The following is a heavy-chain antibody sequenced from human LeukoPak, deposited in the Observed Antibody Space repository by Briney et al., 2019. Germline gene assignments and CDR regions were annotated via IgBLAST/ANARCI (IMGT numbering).Heavy chain of an antibody. J-gene: IGHJ4*02. CDR1: GFTFSSYE. CDR3: ARGRGSGSYYNARVDY. V-gene: IGHV3-48*03. CDR2: ISSSGSTI. D-gene: IGHD3-10*01. Sequence: TGGSLRLSCAASGFTFSSYEMNWVRQAPGKGLEWVSYISSSGSTIYYADSVKGRFTISGDNAKNSLYLQMNSLRAEDTAVYYCARGRGSGSYYNARVDYWGRGTLVTVSS.